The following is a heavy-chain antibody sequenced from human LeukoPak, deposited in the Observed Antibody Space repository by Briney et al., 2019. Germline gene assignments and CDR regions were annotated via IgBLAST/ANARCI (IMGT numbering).Heavy chain of an antibody. CDR2: ISWNSGSI. CDR3: AKDIGDYGDDAFDI. Sequence: PGGSLRLSCVASGFTFSSYWMHWVRQAPGKGLEWVSGISWNSGSIGYADSVKGRFTISRDNAKNSLYLQMNSLRAEDMALYYCAKDIGDYGDDAFDIWGQGTMVTVSS. CDR1: GFTFSSYW. D-gene: IGHD4-17*01. V-gene: IGHV3-9*03. J-gene: IGHJ3*02.